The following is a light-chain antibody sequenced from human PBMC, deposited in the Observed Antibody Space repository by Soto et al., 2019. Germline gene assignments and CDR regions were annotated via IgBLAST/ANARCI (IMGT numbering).Light chain of an antibody. J-gene: IGKJ1*01. CDR1: QSVNSW. V-gene: IGKV1-5*03. CDR3: QEYNSYPWT. CDR2: KAS. Sequence: EIQMTQSPSTLSASVGDRVTITCRASQSVNSWLAWYQQKPGKAPKLLIYKASSLESGVPSRFSGSGSGTEFILSISSLQPDDFATYYCQEYNSYPWTFGQGTKVEIK.